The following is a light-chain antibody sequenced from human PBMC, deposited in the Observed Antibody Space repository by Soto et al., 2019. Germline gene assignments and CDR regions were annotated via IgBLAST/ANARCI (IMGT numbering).Light chain of an antibody. CDR2: GAS. CDR1: QSISDT. CDR3: QQYGSSPHT. J-gene: IGKJ1*01. V-gene: IGKV3-15*01. Sequence: ETVMTQSPATLSVSPGGRATLSCRASQSISDTLAWYQQKPGQAPRLLIHGASTRATGFPARFSGSGSGTDFTLTISRLEPEDFAVYDCQQYGSSPHTFGQGTKVDIK.